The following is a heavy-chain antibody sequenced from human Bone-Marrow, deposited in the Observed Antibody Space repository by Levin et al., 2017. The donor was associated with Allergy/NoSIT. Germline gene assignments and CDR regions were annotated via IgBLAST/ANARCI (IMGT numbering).Heavy chain of an antibody. CDR1: GFTFSDYY. D-gene: IGHD2-2*01. CDR2: ISSSGSTI. V-gene: IGHV3-11*01. J-gene: IGHJ6*02. Sequence: GESLKISCAASGFTFSDYYMSWIRPAPGKGLEWVSYISSSGSTIYYADSVKGRFTISRDNAKNSLYLQMNSLRAEDTAVYYCARDGGRRSTSCYCYYYYYGMDVWGQGTTVTVSS. CDR3: ARDGGRRSTSCYCYYYYYGMDV.